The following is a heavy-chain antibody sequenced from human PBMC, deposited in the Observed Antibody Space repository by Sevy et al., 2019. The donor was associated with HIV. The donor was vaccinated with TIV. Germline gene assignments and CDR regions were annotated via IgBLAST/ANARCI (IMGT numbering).Heavy chain of an antibody. D-gene: IGHD5-12*01. V-gene: IGHV4-4*07. Sequence: SETLSLTCTVSGGSISSYYWSWIRQPAGKGLEWIGRIYTSGSTNYNPSLKSRVTMSVDTSKNQFSLKLSSVTAADTAVYYCARDLGATERDYYFDYWGQGTLVTVPS. J-gene: IGHJ4*02. CDR2: IYTSGST. CDR1: GGSISSYY. CDR3: ARDLGATERDYYFDY.